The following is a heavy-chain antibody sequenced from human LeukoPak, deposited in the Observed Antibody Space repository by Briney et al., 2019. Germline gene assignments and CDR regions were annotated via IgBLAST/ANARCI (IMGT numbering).Heavy chain of an antibody. CDR3: AKAGDGYNRPV. V-gene: IGHV1-18*01. D-gene: IGHD5-24*01. J-gene: IGHJ4*02. CDR1: GYTFTSYG. CDR2: ISPYSGHT. Sequence: ASVKVSCKASGYTFTSYGISWVRQAPGQGLEWMGWISPYSGHTSYAQNLQGRVTMTTDTSTSTAYMELRSLRSDDTAMYYCAKAGDGYNRPVWGQGTLVTVSS.